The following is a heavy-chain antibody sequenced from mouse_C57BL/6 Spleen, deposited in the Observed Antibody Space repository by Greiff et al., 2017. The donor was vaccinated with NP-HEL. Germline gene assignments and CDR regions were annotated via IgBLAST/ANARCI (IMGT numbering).Heavy chain of an antibody. CDR3: ARYHYYGLDY. J-gene: IGHJ2*01. V-gene: IGHV1-76*01. Sequence: QVHVKQSGAELVRPGASVKLSCKASGYTFTDYYINWVKQRPGQGLEWIARIYPGSGNTYYNEKFKGKATLTAEKSSSTAYMQLSSLTSEDSDVYFCARYHYYGLDYWGQGTTLTVSS. CDR2: IYPGSGNT. CDR1: GYTFTDYY. D-gene: IGHD1-1*01.